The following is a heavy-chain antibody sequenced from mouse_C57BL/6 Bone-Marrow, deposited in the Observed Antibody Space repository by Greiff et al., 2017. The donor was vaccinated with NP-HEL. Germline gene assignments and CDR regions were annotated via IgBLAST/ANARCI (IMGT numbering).Heavy chain of an antibody. Sequence: QVQLQQSGAELVRPGTSVKVSCKASGYAFTNYLIEWVKQRPGQGLEWIGVINPGSGGTNYNEKFKGKATLTADKSSSTAYMQLSSLTSEDSAVYFCAREGGTSSYWYFDVWGTGTTVTVSS. D-gene: IGHD3-3*01. CDR1: GYAFTNYL. V-gene: IGHV1-54*01. CDR2: INPGSGGT. CDR3: AREGGTSSYWYFDV. J-gene: IGHJ1*03.